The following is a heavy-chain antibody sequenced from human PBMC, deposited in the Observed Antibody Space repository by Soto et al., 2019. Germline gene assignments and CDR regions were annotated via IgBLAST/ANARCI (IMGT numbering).Heavy chain of an antibody. CDR1: GASISGFY. J-gene: IGHJ5*02. D-gene: IGHD1-1*01. CDR3: VRDGTKTLRDWFDP. Sequence: SETLSLTCTVSGASISGFYWSWIRKSAGKGLEWIGRIYATGTTDYNPSLKSRVMMSVDTSKKQFSLKLRSVTAADTAVYYCVRDGTKTLRDWFDPWGQGISVTISS. V-gene: IGHV4-4*07. CDR2: IYATGTT.